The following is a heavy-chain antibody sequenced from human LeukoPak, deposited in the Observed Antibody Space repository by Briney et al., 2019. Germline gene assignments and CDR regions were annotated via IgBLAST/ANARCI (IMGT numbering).Heavy chain of an antibody. V-gene: IGHV3-21*01. Sequence: PGGSLRLSCAASGFTFSSYSMNWVRQAPGKGLEWVSSISSSSSYIYYADSVKGRFTISRDNAKNSLYLQMNSLRAEDTAVYYCARDFLQLWLYSGSPNWFDPWGQGTLVTVSS. CDR1: GFTFSSYS. D-gene: IGHD5-18*01. CDR3: ARDFLQLWLYSGSPNWFDP. CDR2: ISSSSSYI. J-gene: IGHJ5*02.